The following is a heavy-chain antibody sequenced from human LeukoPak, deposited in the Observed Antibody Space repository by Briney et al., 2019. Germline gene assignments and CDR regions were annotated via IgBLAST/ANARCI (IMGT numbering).Heavy chain of an antibody. CDR3: ASGNNWNEQFDP. Sequence: SETLSLTCTVSGGSISSHYWSWIRQPPGKGLEWIGYIYYSGSTNYNPSLKSRVTISVDTSKNQFSLKLSSVTAADTAVYYCASGNNWNEQFDPWGQGTRVTVSS. CDR2: IYYSGST. D-gene: IGHD1-20*01. CDR1: GGSISSHY. V-gene: IGHV4-59*11. J-gene: IGHJ5*02.